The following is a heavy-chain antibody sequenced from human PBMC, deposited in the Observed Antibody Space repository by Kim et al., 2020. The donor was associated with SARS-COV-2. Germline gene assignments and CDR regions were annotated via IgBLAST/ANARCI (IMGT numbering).Heavy chain of an antibody. D-gene: IGHD6-13*01. CDR3: ARGGPIAAAGQPFDY. V-gene: IGHV1-2*02. J-gene: IGHJ4*02. CDR2: INPNSGGT. Sequence: ASVKVSCKTSGYTFTGSFMHWVRQAPGQRLEWMGWINPNSGGTKDAQKFQGRVTMTRDTSISTAYMELSSLRFDDTAVYYCARGGPIAAAGQPFDYWGQGTLVTVSS. CDR1: GYTFTGSF.